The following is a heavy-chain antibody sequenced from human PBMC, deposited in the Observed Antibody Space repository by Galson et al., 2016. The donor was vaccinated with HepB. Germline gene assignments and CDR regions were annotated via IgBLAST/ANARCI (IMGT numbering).Heavy chain of an antibody. Sequence: SLRLSCAASGFTFSTYAMHWVRQAPGKGLEWVAVISYDGNKKYYAASVNGRFTIARDTSENTLYLQMHSLRAEDTAVYYCARDEDDPSYTIDFWGQGTLVSVSA. V-gene: IGHV3-30-3*01. D-gene: IGHD3-10*01. CDR2: ISYDGNKK. J-gene: IGHJ4*02. CDR3: ARDEDDPSYTIDF. CDR1: GFTFSTYA.